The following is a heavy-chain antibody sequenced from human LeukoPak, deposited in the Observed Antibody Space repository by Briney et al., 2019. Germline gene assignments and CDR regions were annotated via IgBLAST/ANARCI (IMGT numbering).Heavy chain of an antibody. J-gene: IGHJ4*02. Sequence: KPSETLSLTCTVSGGSISSYYWSWIRQPPGKGLEWIGYIYYSGSTNYNPSLKSRVTISVDTSKNQFSLKLSPVTAADTAVYYCARVDSVAAAGTFDYWGQGTLVTVSS. CDR3: ARVDSVAAAGTFDY. CDR2: IYYSGST. V-gene: IGHV4-59*01. CDR1: GGSISSYY. D-gene: IGHD6-13*01.